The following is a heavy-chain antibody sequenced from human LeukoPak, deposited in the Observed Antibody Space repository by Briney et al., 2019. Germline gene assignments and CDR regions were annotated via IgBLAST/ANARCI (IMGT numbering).Heavy chain of an antibody. CDR2: ISSTASTK. J-gene: IGHJ4*02. D-gene: IGHD3-10*01. Sequence: GGSLRLSCAASEFTFSDYYMSWIRQAPGKGLAWVSYISSTASTKYYADSVKGRFTISRDNAKNSLYLQMNSLKAEDTGVYYCARCGDGLPCDFDYWGQGTLVTVSS. V-gene: IGHV3-11*04. CDR1: EFTFSDYY. CDR3: ARCGDGLPCDFDY.